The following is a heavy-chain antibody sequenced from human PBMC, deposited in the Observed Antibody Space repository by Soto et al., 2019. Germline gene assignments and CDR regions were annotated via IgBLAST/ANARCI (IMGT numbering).Heavy chain of an antibody. V-gene: IGHV4-31*03. CDR1: GGSITTGGYY. CDR3: ARSVHSGDYIDY. D-gene: IGHD4-17*01. Sequence: QVQLQESGPGLVQPSQTLSLTCTVSGGSITTGGYYWSWIRQHPGKGLESIGYIYDSGTTDYNPSLKSRLTISLDTSKNQCSLKMRSVTAADTAVYYCARSVHSGDYIDYWGQGTLVTVSS. CDR2: IYDSGTT. J-gene: IGHJ4*02.